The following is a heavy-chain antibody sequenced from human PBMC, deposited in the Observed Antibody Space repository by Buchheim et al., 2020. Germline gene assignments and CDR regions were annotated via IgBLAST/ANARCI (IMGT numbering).Heavy chain of an antibody. CDR1: GGSISRGGYY. CDR3: ASGLWGGNPTFNY. J-gene: IGHJ4*02. D-gene: IGHD4-23*01. V-gene: IGHV4-31*03. Sequence: QVQLQESGPGLVKPSQTLSLTCTVSGGSISRGGYYWSWIRQHPGKGLEWVGYFYYSGRTYYNPSLKSRVTISVDTSKNQFSLKLSPVTAADTAVYYCASGLWGGNPTFNYWGQGTL. CDR2: FYYSGRT.